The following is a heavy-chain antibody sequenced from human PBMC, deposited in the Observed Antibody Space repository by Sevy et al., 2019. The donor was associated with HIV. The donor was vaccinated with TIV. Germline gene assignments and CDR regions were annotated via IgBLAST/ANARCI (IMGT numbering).Heavy chain of an antibody. Sequence: SETLSLTCTVSGGSISSYYWSWIRQPPGKGLEWIGYIYYSGSTNYNPSLKSRVTISVDTSKNQFSLKLSSVTAADTAVYYCAREQAGYYYYGMDVWVQGTTVTVSS. CDR1: GGSISSYY. CDR3: AREQAGYYYYGMDV. J-gene: IGHJ6*02. CDR2: IYYSGST. V-gene: IGHV4-59*01. D-gene: IGHD6-19*01.